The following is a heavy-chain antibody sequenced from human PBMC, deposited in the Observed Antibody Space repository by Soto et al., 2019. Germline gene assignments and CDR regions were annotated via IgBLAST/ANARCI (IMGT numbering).Heavy chain of an antibody. D-gene: IGHD1-1*01. CDR3: ARVESSRAAFDI. Sequence: EVQLVESGGGLVQPGGSLRLSCAASGFTFSSYWMHWVRQAPGKGLVWVSRINSDGSSTSYADFVKGRFTISRDNAKNTLYLQMNSLRAEDTAVYYCARVESSRAAFDIWGQGTMVTVSS. V-gene: IGHV3-74*01. CDR1: GFTFSSYW. CDR2: INSDGSST. J-gene: IGHJ3*02.